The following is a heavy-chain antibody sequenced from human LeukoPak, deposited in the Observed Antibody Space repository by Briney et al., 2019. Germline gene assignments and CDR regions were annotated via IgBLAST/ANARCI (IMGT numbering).Heavy chain of an antibody. Sequence: PSETLSLTCIVSGYSITSGYYWSWIRQPPGKGLEWIGYIYYSGSTNYNPSLKSRVTISVDTSKNQFSLKLSSVTAADTAVYYCARGMMVRGVIEFDYWGQGTLVTVSS. J-gene: IGHJ4*02. CDR1: GYSITSGYY. CDR2: IYYSGST. CDR3: ARGMMVRGVIEFDY. V-gene: IGHV4-61*01. D-gene: IGHD3-10*01.